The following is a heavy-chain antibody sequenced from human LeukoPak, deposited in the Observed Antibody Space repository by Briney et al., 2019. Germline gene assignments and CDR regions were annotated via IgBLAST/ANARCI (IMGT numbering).Heavy chain of an antibody. V-gene: IGHV3-9*01. Sequence: GRSLRLSCAASGFTFDDYAMHWVRQAPGKGLEWLSGMSWNSGSIGYADSVKGRFTISRDNAKNSLYLQMNSLRAEDTALYYCAKGRQSITMIVGDAFDIWGQGTMVTVSS. CDR1: GFTFDDYA. D-gene: IGHD3-22*01. CDR2: MSWNSGSI. J-gene: IGHJ3*02. CDR3: AKGRQSITMIVGDAFDI.